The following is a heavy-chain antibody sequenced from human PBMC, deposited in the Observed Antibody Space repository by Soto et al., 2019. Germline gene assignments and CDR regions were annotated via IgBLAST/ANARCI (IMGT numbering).Heavy chain of an antibody. CDR2: INHTRGT. D-gene: IGHD3-3*01. Sequence: SETLSLTCAVYGGSVNGYYWNWIRQPPGKGLEWIGEINHTRGTHYNPSLKSRVTMSVDTSKNQFSLRLSSVTAADTAIYYCATRITVFGLLIPPFDPWGQGTQVTVSS. J-gene: IGHJ5*02. CDR1: GGSVNGYY. V-gene: IGHV4-34*01. CDR3: ATRITVFGLLIPPFDP.